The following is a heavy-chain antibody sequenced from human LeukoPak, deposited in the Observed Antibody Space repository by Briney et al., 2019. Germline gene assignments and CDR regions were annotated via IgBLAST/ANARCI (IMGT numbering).Heavy chain of an antibody. D-gene: IGHD1-26*01. V-gene: IGHV3-48*03. CDR1: GFTFSSYE. Sequence: GGSLRLSCAASGFTFSSYEMNWVRQAPGKGLEWVSYISSSGSTIYYADSVKGRFTISRDNAKNPLYLQMNSPRAEDTAVYYCARDNPTTWELRPYYFDYWGQGTLVTVSS. J-gene: IGHJ4*02. CDR2: ISSSGSTI. CDR3: ARDNPTTWELRPYYFDY.